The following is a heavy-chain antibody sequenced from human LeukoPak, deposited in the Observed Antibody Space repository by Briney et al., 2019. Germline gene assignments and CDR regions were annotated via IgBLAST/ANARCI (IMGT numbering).Heavy chain of an antibody. CDR1: GFTLSSYV. CDR2: TWYDDSKK. CDR3: RKGGSSALGDAFDI. Sequence: GGSLRLSCAASGFTLSSYVMHWVRQAPGRGVEWGAVTWYDDSKKYYVDSVKGRFTISRENSKNTLDLQMKTLRAQDTARYYVRKGGSSALGDAFDIWGQGTMVTVSS. V-gene: IGHV3-33*06. J-gene: IGHJ3*02. D-gene: IGHD3-16*01.